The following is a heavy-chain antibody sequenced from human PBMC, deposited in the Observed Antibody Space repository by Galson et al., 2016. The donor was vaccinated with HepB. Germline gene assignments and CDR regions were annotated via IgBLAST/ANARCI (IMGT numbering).Heavy chain of an antibody. CDR3: WRAAIVGATTTLDS. J-gene: IGHJ4*02. CDR1: GGSVSSGSHY. Sequence: SETLSLTCTVSGGSVSSGSHYWTWIRQPPGKRLEWIGIIYYSGITNYNPSLQSQVTISVDTSKNQVSLKLKSVTAADTAVYYCWRAAIVGATTTLDSWGQGTLVTVSS. CDR2: IYYSGIT. D-gene: IGHD1-26*01. V-gene: IGHV4-61*01.